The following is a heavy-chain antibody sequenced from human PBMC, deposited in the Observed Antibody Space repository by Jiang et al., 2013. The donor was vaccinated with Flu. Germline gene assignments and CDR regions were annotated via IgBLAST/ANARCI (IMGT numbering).Heavy chain of an antibody. CDR1: GYSFTSYW. V-gene: IGHV5-51*01. J-gene: IGHJ5*02. D-gene: IGHD6-19*01. Sequence: GAEVKKPGESLKISCKGSGYSFTSYWIGWVRQMPGKGLEWMGVIYPSDSETRYSPSFQGRVTISVDKSISTAYLQWTSLKASDTAMYYCARTTYSSGPNWFDPWGQGTLVTVSS. CDR2: IYPSDSET. CDR3: ARTTYSSGPNWFDP.